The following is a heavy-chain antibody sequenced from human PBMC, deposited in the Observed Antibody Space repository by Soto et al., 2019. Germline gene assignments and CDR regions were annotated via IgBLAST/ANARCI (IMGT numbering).Heavy chain of an antibody. Sequence: ASVKVSCKASGYTFSIYYMHWVRQAPGQGLEWMGMINPSGGSASYTQKFQGRVTMTRDTSTNTIYMELTSLRSEDTAVYYCVRSHYYGSGAYTLADNWGQGPQVTISS. D-gene: IGHD3-10*01. CDR3: VRSHYYGSGAYTLADN. CDR2: INPSGGSA. J-gene: IGHJ4*02. CDR1: GYTFSIYY. V-gene: IGHV1-46*03.